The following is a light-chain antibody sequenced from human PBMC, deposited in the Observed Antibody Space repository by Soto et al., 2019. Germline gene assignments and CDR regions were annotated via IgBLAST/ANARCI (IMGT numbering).Light chain of an antibody. CDR1: SSNIGSNT. Sequence: QSVLTQPPSASGSPGQRVTISCYGSSSNIGSNTVNWYQQRPGTAPKLLIYSNNQRPSGVPDRFSGSKSGTSASLAISGLQSEDEADYYCAAWDDSLNGVVFGGGTKLTVL. J-gene: IGLJ2*01. CDR3: AAWDDSLNGVV. V-gene: IGLV1-44*01. CDR2: SNN.